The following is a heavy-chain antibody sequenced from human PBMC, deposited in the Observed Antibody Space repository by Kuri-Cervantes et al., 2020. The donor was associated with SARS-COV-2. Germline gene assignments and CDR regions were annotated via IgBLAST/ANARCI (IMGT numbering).Heavy chain of an antibody. CDR3: TRSWHTYYFDY. V-gene: IGHV3-15*01. D-gene: IGHD6-13*01. CDR2: IKSRTDGGTT. J-gene: IGHJ4*02. Sequence: GGSLRLSCAASGFTFSNAWMSWVRQAPGKGLEWVGRIKSRTDGGTTDYAAHVKGRFTISRDDSKNTLYLQMNSLKTEDTAVYYCTRSWHTYYFDYWGQGTLVTVSS. CDR1: GFTFSNAW.